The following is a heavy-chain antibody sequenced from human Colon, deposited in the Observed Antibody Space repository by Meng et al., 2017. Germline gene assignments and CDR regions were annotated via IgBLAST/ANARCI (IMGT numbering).Heavy chain of an antibody. D-gene: IGHD6-19*01. CDR2: INPGDSDT. Sequence: GESLKISCQGSEYSFTSYFIAWVRQIPGKGLEWMGSINPGDSDTRYSPSFQGQVTISVDKSISTAYLQWGSLKASDSGMYFCARVGTTYSSAFPHWGQGTLVTVSS. CDR3: ARVGTTYSSAFPH. V-gene: IGHV5-51*01. CDR1: EYSFTSYF. J-gene: IGHJ1*01.